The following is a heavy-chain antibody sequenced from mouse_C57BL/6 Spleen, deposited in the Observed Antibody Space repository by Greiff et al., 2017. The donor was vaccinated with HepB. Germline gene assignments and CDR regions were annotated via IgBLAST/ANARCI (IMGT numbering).Heavy chain of an antibody. V-gene: IGHV5-17*01. CDR3: ARGDYSFDY. CDR1: GFTFSDYG. CDR2: ISSGSSTI. J-gene: IGHJ2*01. Sequence: EVQLVESGGGLVKPGGSLKLSCAASGFTFSDYGMHWVRQAPEKGLEWVAYISSGSSTIYYADTVKGRFTISRDNAKNTLFLHMTSLRSEDTAMYYCARGDYSFDYWGQGTTLTVSS.